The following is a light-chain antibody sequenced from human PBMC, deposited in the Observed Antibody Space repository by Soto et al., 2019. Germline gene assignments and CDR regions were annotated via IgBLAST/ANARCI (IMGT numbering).Light chain of an antibody. CDR1: QSVSSN. V-gene: IGKV3D-15*01. CDR2: DTS. Sequence: EVVVTQSPATLSVSPGERATLSCRASQSVSSNLAWYQQKPGQAPRLLIYDTSNRATGIPARFSGSGSGTEFTLTISSLQPDDFATYYCQHYNSYSEAFGQGTKVDIK. J-gene: IGKJ1*01. CDR3: QHYNSYSEA.